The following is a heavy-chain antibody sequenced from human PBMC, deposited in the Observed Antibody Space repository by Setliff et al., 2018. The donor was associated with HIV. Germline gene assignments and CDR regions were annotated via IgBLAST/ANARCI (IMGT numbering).Heavy chain of an antibody. CDR2: ISYDGSNK. CDR3: AKNLYRSPWSPLDY. J-gene: IGHJ4*02. V-gene: IGHV3-30-3*02. Sequence: HPGGSLRLSCAASGFTFSNYAMHWVRQAPGKGLEWVAVISYDGSNKYYADSLKGRFTISRDNSKNTLFLQMNSLRTEDTAVYYCAKNLYRSPWSPLDYWGQGTLVTVSS. D-gene: IGHD6-19*01. CDR1: GFTFSNYA.